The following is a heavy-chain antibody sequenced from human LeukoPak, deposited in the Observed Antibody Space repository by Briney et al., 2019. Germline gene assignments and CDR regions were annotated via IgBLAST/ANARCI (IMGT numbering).Heavy chain of an antibody. J-gene: IGHJ4*02. CDR1: GYAFSGFY. Sequence: ASVKVSCKASGYAFSGFYMHWVRQAPGQGLEWMGWINPTSGDTKYAQKFQGRVTMTRDTSIATAYMELRTLKSDDTAVYYCARVYYLDYWGQGTLVTVSS. V-gene: IGHV1-2*02. CDR2: INPTSGDT. CDR3: ARVYYLDY.